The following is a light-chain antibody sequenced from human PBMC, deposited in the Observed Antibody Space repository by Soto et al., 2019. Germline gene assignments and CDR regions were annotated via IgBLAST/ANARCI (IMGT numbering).Light chain of an antibody. CDR2: GAS. Sequence: EIVLTQSPGTLSLSPGERATLSCRASQSVSSSYLAWYQQKPGQAPRLLIYGASSRATGIPDRFSGSGSGTDFTLTISRLEPEDFAVYYCQPYGSSRAFGRGTKVEI. J-gene: IGKJ1*01. CDR1: QSVSSSY. CDR3: QPYGSSRA. V-gene: IGKV3-20*01.